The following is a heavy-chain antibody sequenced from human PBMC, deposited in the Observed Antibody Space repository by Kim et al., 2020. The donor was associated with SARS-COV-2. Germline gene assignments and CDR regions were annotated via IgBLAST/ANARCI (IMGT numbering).Heavy chain of an antibody. V-gene: IGHV3-48*03. CDR3: ARVPSLSSRGWFDP. CDR2: ISSSGSTI. J-gene: IGHJ5*02. CDR1: GFTFSSYE. Sequence: GGSLRLSCAASGFTFSSYEMNWVRQAPGKGLEWVSYISSSGSTIYYADSVKGRFTISRDNAKNSLYLQMNSLRAEDTAVYYCARVPSLSSRGWFDPWGQGTLVTVSS. D-gene: IGHD6-13*01.